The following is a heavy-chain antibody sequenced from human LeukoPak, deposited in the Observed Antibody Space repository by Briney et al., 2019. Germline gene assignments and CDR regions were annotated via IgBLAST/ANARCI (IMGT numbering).Heavy chain of an antibody. CDR2: INPNSGGT. Sequence: ASVKVSCKASGYTFTGYYMYWVRQAPGQGLEWMGWINPNSGGTNYAQKFQGRVTMTRDTSISTAYMELSRLRSDDTAVYYCAREGVVVPAAARPFDYWGQGTLVTVSS. D-gene: IGHD2-2*01. J-gene: IGHJ4*02. CDR1: GYTFTGYY. CDR3: AREGVVVPAAARPFDY. V-gene: IGHV1-2*02.